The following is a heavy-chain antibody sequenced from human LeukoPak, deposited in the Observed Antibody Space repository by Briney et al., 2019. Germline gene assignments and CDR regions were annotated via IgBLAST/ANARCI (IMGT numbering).Heavy chain of an antibody. CDR1: GFTFSSYG. J-gene: IGHJ4*02. D-gene: IGHD6-19*01. V-gene: IGHV3-64*01. CDR3: ARGSGWYPGPLFDY. CDR2: LTSTGGRT. Sequence: GGSLRLSCAASGFTFSSYGMHWVRQAPGKGPEYVSGLTSTGGRTNYANSVKGRFTISRDNSRNTLFLQMDRLRDEDKAVYYCARGSGWYPGPLFDYWGQGTLVTVSS.